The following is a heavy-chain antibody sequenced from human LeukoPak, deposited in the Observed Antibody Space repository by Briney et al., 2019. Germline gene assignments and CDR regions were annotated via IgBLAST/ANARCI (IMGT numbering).Heavy chain of an antibody. J-gene: IGHJ4*02. CDR1: GGSISSYY. Sequence: PSETLSLTRSVSGGSISSYYWSWIRQPPGKGLEWIGYIYDSGSANYNPSLKSRLTISVDTSKNQFSLKLSSVTAADTAVYYCARGAFSGYGDFGFDYWGQGTLVTASS. D-gene: IGHD4-17*01. CDR3: ARGAFSGYGDFGFDY. V-gene: IGHV4-59*01. CDR2: IYDSGSA.